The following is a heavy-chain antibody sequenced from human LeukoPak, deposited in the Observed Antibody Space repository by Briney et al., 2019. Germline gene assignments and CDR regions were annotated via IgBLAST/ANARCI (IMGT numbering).Heavy chain of an antibody. CDR3: ARSVEGYCSGGSCYSYYYYIDV. J-gene: IGHJ6*03. D-gene: IGHD2-15*01. Sequence: SETLSLTCAVSGGSISSYYWSWIRQPPGKGLEWIGYIYYSGSTNYNPSLKSRVTISVDTSKNQFSLKLSSVTAADTAVYYCARSVEGYCSGGSCYSYYYYIDVWGKGVTVTVSS. CDR2: IYYSGST. CDR1: GGSISSYY. V-gene: IGHV4-59*01.